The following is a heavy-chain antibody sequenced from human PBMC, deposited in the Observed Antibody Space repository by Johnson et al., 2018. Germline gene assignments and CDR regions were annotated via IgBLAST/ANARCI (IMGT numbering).Heavy chain of an antibody. CDR2: MSSSSSTI. CDR1: GFTFSRYS. J-gene: IGHJ3*02. D-gene: IGHD6-13*01. Sequence: VQLVESGGGLVQPGGSLRLSCAASGFTFSRYSMNWVRQAPGKGLEWVSYMSSSSSTIYYADSVKGRLTIPRDNSKNPLYVQMDSLRAEDTGVYYCAKDRSVRYSSRWSDAFDIWGPGTMVTVSS. CDR3: AKDRSVRYSSRWSDAFDI. V-gene: IGHV3-48*01.